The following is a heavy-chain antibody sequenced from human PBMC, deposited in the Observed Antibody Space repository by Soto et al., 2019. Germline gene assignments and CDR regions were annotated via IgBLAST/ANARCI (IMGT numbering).Heavy chain of an antibody. Sequence: SVKVSSKASGDTFSRYSITWVRQAPGHGLEWIGRIIPIFGIPTYAQKFQGRVTFTADESTSTAYMELSSLRSDDTAVYYCAREDRDRETGLVPAAIDGMDVWGQGTTVTVSS. CDR2: IIPIFGIP. D-gene: IGHD2-2*01. CDR1: GDTFSRYS. J-gene: IGHJ6*02. V-gene: IGHV1-69*13. CDR3: AREDRDRETGLVPAAIDGMDV.